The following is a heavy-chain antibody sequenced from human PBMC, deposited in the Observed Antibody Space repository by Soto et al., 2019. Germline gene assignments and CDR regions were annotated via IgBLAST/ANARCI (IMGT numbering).Heavy chain of an antibody. D-gene: IGHD3-16*01. CDR3: AHSALHMITFGGVGVTGYDY. CDR1: GFSLSTSGVG. CDR2: IYWDDDK. Sequence: QITLKESGPTLVKPTQTLALTCTFSGFSLSTSGVGVGWIRQPPGKALEWLALIYWDDDKRYSPSLKSRLTITKDTSKNQVVLTMTNMDPVDTATYYCAHSALHMITFGGVGVTGYDYWGQGTLVTVSS. J-gene: IGHJ4*02. V-gene: IGHV2-5*02.